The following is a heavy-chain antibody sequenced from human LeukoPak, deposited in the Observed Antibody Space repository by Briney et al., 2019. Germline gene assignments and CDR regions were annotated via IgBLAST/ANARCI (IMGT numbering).Heavy chain of an antibody. CDR3: ASGTSYYYGSGSYSSNFDY. J-gene: IGHJ4*02. Sequence: SESLSLTRAFSVGPHSSSHWRGWVRQRPGKGVEWIGEIYHSGSTNYNPSLKSRVTISVDKSKNQFSLKLSSVTAADTAVYYCASGTSYYYGSGSYSSNFDYWGQGTLVTVSS. CDR2: IYHSGST. CDR1: VGPHSSSHW. D-gene: IGHD3-10*01. V-gene: IGHV4-4*02.